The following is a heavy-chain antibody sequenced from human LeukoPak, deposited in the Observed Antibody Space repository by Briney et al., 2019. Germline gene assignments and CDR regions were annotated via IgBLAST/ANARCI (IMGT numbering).Heavy chain of an antibody. CDR2: IHHSGST. D-gene: IGHD2-21*01. CDR3: ARQGVGRFHYYYYMDV. V-gene: IGHV4-34*01. Sequence: PETLSLTCTVSGGSITSYSWSWIRQPPGKGLEWIGEIHHSGSTNYNPSLKSRVTISVDTSKNQFSLKLSSVTAADTAVYYCARQGVGRFHYYYYMDVWGKGTTVIVSS. J-gene: IGHJ6*03. CDR1: GGSITSYS.